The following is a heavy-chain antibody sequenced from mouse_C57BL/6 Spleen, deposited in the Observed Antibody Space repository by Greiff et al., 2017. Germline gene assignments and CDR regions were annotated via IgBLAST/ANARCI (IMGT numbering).Heavy chain of an antibody. D-gene: IGHD4-1*01. J-gene: IGHJ2*01. CDR2: ISSGGSYT. Sequence: EVKLMESGGDLVKPGGSLKLSCAASGFTFSSYGMSWVRQTPDKRLEWVATISSGGSYTYYPDSVKGRFTISRDNAKNTLYLQMSSLKSEDTAMYYCARHTGTVPFDYWGQGTTLTVSS. V-gene: IGHV5-6*01. CDR3: ARHTGTVPFDY. CDR1: GFTFSSYG.